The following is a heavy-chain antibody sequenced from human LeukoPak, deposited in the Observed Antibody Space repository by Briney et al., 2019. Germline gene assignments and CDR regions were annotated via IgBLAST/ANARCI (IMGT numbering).Heavy chain of an antibody. D-gene: IGHD1/OR15-1a*01. J-gene: IGHJ4*02. CDR2: INPDESRR. CDR1: GFSFSGNW. Sequence: GGSLRLSCEASGFSFSGNWMSWVRQAPGKGLEGVASINPDESRRMYVDSVKGRFIVSRDNTKRSLYLQMNSLGAEDTAMYYCAKLLGTGTTYDSWGQGTRVTVS. CDR3: AKLLGTGTTYDS. V-gene: IGHV3-7*01.